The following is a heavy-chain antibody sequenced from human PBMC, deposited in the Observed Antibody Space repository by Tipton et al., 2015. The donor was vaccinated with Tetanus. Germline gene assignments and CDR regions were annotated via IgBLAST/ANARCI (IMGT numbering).Heavy chain of an antibody. CDR3: ARDRDYDYYGMDV. CDR1: GGSFSGYY. J-gene: IGHJ6*02. V-gene: IGHV4-34*09. Sequence: TLSLTCAVYGGSFSGYYWSWIRQPPGKGLEWIGYIYYSGSTYYNPSLKSRVTISVDTSKNQFSLKLSSVTAADTAVYYCARDRDYDYYGMDVWGQGTTVTVSS. CDR2: IYYSGST.